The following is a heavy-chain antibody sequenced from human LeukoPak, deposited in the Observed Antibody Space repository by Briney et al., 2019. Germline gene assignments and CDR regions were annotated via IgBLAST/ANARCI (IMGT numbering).Heavy chain of an antibody. Sequence: GGSLRLAWAAARLTFSNYWMRWVRQAPVKGLEWLAKINQDGSEKSFVDSVRGRFTIPRDNAKNSLYLQMNSLRAEDTAVYYCARHTSGQPFAYWGQGTLVTVSS. V-gene: IGHV3-7*05. CDR2: INQDGSEK. D-gene: IGHD6-19*01. CDR1: RLTFSNYW. CDR3: ARHTSGQPFAY. J-gene: IGHJ4*02.